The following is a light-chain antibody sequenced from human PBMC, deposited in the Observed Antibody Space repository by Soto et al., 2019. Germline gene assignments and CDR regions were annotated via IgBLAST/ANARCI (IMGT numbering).Light chain of an antibody. V-gene: IGKV1-33*01. CDR3: QQYENLPT. CDR1: QNINNY. CDR2: DAS. Sequence: DIQITQSPSSLSASVGDRVTITCQASQNINNYLNWYQQKPGRAPKLLIYDASNLEAGVPSRFRGSGSGTDFTFTIIRLQPEDIATYYCQQYENLPTFGQGTRLEIK. J-gene: IGKJ5*01.